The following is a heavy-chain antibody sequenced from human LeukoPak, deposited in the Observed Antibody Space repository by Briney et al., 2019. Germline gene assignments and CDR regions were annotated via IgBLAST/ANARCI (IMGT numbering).Heavy chain of an antibody. J-gene: IGHJ4*02. CDR2: IGSGGYT. D-gene: IGHD7-27*01. CDR3: AKKLPGASYYFDF. V-gene: IGHV3-23*01. Sequence: GGSLRLSCIASGFTLSNYDMTWVRQTPGKGLEYVSSIGSGGYTFYAGPVKGRFSISRDISQNTVYLQMNSLRAEDTAMYFCAKKLPGASYYFDFWGQGTLVTVSS. CDR1: GFTLSNYD.